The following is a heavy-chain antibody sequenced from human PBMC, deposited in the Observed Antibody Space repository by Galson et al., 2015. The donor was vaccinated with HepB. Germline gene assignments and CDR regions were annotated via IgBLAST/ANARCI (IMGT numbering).Heavy chain of an antibody. CDR1: GFSFRSSS. Sequence: SMLLSCEADGFSFRSSSRNCVDQAPGAGLERIASISRSSTYLFHADSVRGRIPITVDNVKNSLHLQMNRVSAEDTAVYYGASPPPVDHGFGESRSHYYGMDVWGQGTTVTVSS. CDR2: ISRSSTYL. CDR3: ASPPPVDHGFGESRSHYYGMDV. D-gene: IGHD3-10*01. J-gene: IGHJ6*02. V-gene: IGHV3-21*01.